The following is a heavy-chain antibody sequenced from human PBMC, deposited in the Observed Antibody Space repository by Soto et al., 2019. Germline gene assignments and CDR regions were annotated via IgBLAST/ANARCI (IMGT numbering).Heavy chain of an antibody. V-gene: IGHV3-23*01. CDR1: GFTFSSYA. D-gene: IGHD6-13*01. CDR3: ARNPSRLLIYSSPYPNLFDP. J-gene: IGHJ5*01. Sequence: PGGSLRLSCAASGFTFSSYAMSWVRQAPGKGLEWVSAISGSGGSTYYADSVKGRFTISRDNSKNTLYLQMNSLRAEDTAVYYCARNPSRLLIYSSPYPNLFDPWGQGTLVTVSS. CDR2: ISGSGGST.